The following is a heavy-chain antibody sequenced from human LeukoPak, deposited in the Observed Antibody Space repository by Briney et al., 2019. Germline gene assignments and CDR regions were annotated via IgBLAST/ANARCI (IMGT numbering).Heavy chain of an antibody. CDR3: ARDLWTTVLFTFDS. V-gene: IGHV6-1*01. D-gene: IGHD1-1*01. J-gene: IGHJ4*02. CDR1: GDRVSSINGA. CDR2: TYYRTKCYN. Sequence: SQILSLTCAISGDRVSSINGAWHWVRQSPSRGLECLGRTYYRTKCYNDYAVSVQGRITNNPDTSKNQFSLQLTSVTPDDSAGYYCARDLWTTVLFTFDSWGQGTLVTVSS.